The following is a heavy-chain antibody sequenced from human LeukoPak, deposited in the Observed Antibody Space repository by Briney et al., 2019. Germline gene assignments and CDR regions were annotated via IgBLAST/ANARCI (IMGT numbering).Heavy chain of an antibody. CDR2: ISYDGSNK. J-gene: IGHJ4*02. Sequence: GGSLRLSCAASGFTFSSYGMHWVRQAPGKGLEWVAVISYDGSNKYYADSVKGRFTISRDNSKNTLYLQMNSLRAEDTAVYYCAKPPPLDYWGQGTLVTVSS. V-gene: IGHV3-30*18. CDR1: GFTFSSYG. CDR3: AKPPPLDY.